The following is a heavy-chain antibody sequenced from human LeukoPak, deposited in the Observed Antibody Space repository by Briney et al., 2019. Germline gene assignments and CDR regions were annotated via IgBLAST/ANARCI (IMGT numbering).Heavy chain of an antibody. V-gene: IGHV3-23*01. J-gene: IGHJ4*02. D-gene: IGHD3-3*01. Sequence: GGSLRLSSAASGFTFSSYAMSWVRQAPGKGLEWVSAISGSGGSTYYADSVKGRFTISRDNSKNTLYLQMNSLRAEDTAVYYCAKDSTPGVFGVVTFDYWGQGTLVTVSS. CDR3: AKDSTPGVFGVVTFDY. CDR1: GFTFSSYA. CDR2: ISGSGGST.